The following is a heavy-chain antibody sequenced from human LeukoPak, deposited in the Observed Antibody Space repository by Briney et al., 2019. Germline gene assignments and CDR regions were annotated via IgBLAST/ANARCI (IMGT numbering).Heavy chain of an antibody. CDR3: ARVSNYGGNFSFDY. Sequence: GGSLRLSCAASGFTFSSYGMHWVRQAPGKGLEWVAVIWYDGSNKYYANSVKGRFTISRDNSKYTLYLQMNSLRAEDTAVYYCARVSNYGGNFSFDYWGQGTLVTVSS. CDR1: GFTFSSYG. J-gene: IGHJ4*02. V-gene: IGHV3-33*01. D-gene: IGHD4-23*01. CDR2: IWYDGSNK.